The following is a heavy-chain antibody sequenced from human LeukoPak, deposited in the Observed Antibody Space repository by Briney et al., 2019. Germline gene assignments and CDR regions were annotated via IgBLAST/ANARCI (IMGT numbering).Heavy chain of an antibody. CDR1: GYTLTELS. Sequence: ASVKVSCKVSGYTLTELSMHWVRQAPGKGLEWMGGFDPEDGETIYAQKFQGRFTMTRDTSISTAYMELSRLISDDTAVYYCARDRGSSWLDYWGPGTLVTVSS. J-gene: IGHJ4*02. CDR2: FDPEDGET. D-gene: IGHD6-13*01. V-gene: IGHV1-24*01. CDR3: ARDRGSSWLDY.